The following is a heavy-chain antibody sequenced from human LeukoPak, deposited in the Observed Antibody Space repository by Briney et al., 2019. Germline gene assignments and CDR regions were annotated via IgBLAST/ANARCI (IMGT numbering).Heavy chain of an antibody. J-gene: IGHJ4*02. CDR3: ARGYDFWSGSIDY. V-gene: IGHV1-69*13. Sequence: SVKVSCKASGGTFSSYAISWVRQAPGQGLEWMGGIIPIFGTANYAQKFQGRVTITADESTSTAYMELSSLRSEDTAVYYCARGYDFWSGSIDYWGQGTLVTVSS. CDR2: IIPIFGTA. D-gene: IGHD3-3*01. CDR1: GGTFSSYA.